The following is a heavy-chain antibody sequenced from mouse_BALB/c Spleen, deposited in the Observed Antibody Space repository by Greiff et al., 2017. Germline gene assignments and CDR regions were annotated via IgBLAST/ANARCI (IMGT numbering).Heavy chain of an antibody. CDR2: IRNKANGYTT. V-gene: IGHV7-3*02. CDR1: GFTFTDYY. Sequence: EVQLVESGGGLVQPGGSLRLSCATSGFTFTDYYMSWVRQPPGKALEWLGFIRNKANGYTTEYSASVKGRFTISRDNSQSILYLQMNTLRAEDSATYYCASDYPYLDVWGAGTAVTVSS. J-gene: IGHJ1*01. CDR3: ASDYPYLDV.